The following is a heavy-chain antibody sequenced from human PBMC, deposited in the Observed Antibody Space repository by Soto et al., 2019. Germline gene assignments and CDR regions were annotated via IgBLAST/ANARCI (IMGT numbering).Heavy chain of an antibody. CDR3: AKAPVPDYTAYGSCVFEL. CDR1: GFTFSTYT. J-gene: IGHJ1*01. CDR2: IINNGVST. Sequence: PGGSLRLSCTASGFTFSTYTMTWVRQAPGKGPEWVSSIINNGVSTYYADSVKGRFTISRDNSKNTLYLQMNSLGAEDTAIFYCAKAPVPDYTAYGSCVFELWGRGTLVTVSS. V-gene: IGHV3-23*01. D-gene: IGHD4-4*01.